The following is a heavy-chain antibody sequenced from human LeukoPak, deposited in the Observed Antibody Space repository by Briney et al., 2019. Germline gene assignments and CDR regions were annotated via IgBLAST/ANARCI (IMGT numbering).Heavy chain of an antibody. CDR3: ARGPDVVLVSHWSFFDY. CDR2: ISSSGGST. Sequence: GGSLRLSCAASGFTFSSYAMHWVRQVPGKGLEYVSAISSSGGSTYYANSVKGRFTISRDNSKNTLCLQMGSLRTEDMAIYYCARGPDVVLVSHWSFFDYWGQGTLVTVSS. J-gene: IGHJ4*02. D-gene: IGHD2-8*02. CDR1: GFTFSSYA. V-gene: IGHV3-64*01.